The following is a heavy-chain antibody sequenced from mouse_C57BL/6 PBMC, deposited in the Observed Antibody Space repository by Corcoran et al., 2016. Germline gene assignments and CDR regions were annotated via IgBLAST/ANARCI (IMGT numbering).Heavy chain of an antibody. Sequence: QIQLVQSGPELKKPGETVKISCKASGYTFTTYGMRWVKQAPGKGLKWMGWINTYSGVPTYADDFKGRFAFSLETSASTAYLQINNLKNEDTATYFCARKAYYSNPYAMDYWGQGTSVTVSS. CDR1: GYTFTTYG. CDR3: ARKAYYSNPYAMDY. D-gene: IGHD2-5*01. CDR2: INTYSGVP. J-gene: IGHJ4*01. V-gene: IGHV9-3*01.